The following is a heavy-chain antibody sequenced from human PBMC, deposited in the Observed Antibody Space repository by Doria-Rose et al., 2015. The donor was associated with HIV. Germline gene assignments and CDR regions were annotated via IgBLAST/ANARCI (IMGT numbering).Heavy chain of an antibody. J-gene: IGHJ4*02. CDR3: ARDAHYDSSGYFNY. CDR1: SDYS. Sequence: SDYSMSWIRQAPGKWLEWVSYISSSGSSIHYADSVKGRFTISGDNAKNSLYLQMNSLRAEDTAVYYCARDAHYDSSGYFNYWGQGTLVTVSS. CDR2: ISSSGSSI. V-gene: IGHV3-11*04. D-gene: IGHD3-22*01.